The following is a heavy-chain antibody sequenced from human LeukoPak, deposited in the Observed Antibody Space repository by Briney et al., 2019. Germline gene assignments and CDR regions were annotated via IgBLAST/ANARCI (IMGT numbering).Heavy chain of an antibody. Sequence: SETLSLTCTVSGGSISSSSYYWGWIRQPPGKGLEWIGEINHSGSTNYNPSLKSRVTISVDTSKNQFSLKLSSVTAADTAVYYCARHSSGWYAFDYWGQGTLVTVSS. CDR3: ARHSSGWYAFDY. D-gene: IGHD6-19*01. CDR2: INHSGST. J-gene: IGHJ4*02. CDR1: GGSISSSSYY. V-gene: IGHV4-39*01.